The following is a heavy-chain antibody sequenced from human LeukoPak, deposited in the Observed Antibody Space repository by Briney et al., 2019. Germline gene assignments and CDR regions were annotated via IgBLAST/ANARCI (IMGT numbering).Heavy chain of an antibody. CDR2: INPSGGST. CDR3: ARDRERIQLWLEGKNSHWFDP. J-gene: IGHJ5*02. V-gene: IGHV1-46*01. CDR1: GYTFTSYY. D-gene: IGHD5-18*01. Sequence: ASVKVSCKASGYTFTSYYMHWVRQAPGQGLEWMGIINPSGGSTSYAQKFQGRVTMTRDTSTSTVYMELSSLRSEDTAVYYCARDRERIQLWLEGKNSHWFDPWGQGTLVTVSS.